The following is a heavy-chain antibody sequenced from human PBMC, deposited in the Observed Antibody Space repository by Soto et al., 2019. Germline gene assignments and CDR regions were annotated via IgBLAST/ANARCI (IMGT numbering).Heavy chain of an antibody. CDR1: GYSFTSYW. J-gene: IGHJ3*02. CDR2: IYPGDSDT. V-gene: IGHV5-51*01. CDR3: ARGLGYCSGDSCRFDI. Sequence: GESLKISCKGSGYSFTSYWIGWVRQMPGKGLEWMGIIYPGDSDTRYSPSFQGQVTISADKSISTAYLQWSTLKASDTAMYYCARGLGYCSGDSCRFDIWGQGTMVTVSS. D-gene: IGHD2-15*01.